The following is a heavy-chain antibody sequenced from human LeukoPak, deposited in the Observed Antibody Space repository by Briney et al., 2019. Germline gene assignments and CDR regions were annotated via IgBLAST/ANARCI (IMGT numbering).Heavy chain of an antibody. V-gene: IGHV3-74*01. CDR3: AREGYYDSSGYSIRFSY. D-gene: IGHD3-22*01. CDR2: INSDGRTT. J-gene: IGHJ4*02. CDR1: EFTFSSYW. Sequence: HPGGSPRLSCEASEFTFSSYWMHWVRQAPGKGLVWVSRINSDGRTTIYADSVKGRFTISRDNAKNTLYLQMNSLRAEDTAVYYCAREGYYDSSGYSIRFSYWGQGTLVTVSS.